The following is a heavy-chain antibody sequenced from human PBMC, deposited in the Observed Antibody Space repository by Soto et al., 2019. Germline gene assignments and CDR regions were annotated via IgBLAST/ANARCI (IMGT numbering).Heavy chain of an antibody. J-gene: IGHJ4*02. D-gene: IGHD1-1*01. Sequence: ASVKVSCKTSGYTFTSYYMHWVLQAPGQGLEWMGIINPSGGSTSYAQKFQGRVTMTRDTSTSTVYMELSSLRSEDTAVYYCARVAGTTLQVGRYFDYWGQGTLVTVSS. CDR2: INPSGGST. CDR3: ARVAGTTLQVGRYFDY. CDR1: GYTFTSYY. V-gene: IGHV1-46*01.